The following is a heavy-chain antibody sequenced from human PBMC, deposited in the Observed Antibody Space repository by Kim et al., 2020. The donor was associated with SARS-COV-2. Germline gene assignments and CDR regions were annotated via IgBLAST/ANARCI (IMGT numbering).Heavy chain of an antibody. V-gene: IGHV3-73*01. J-gene: IGHJ3*01. D-gene: IGHD1-1*01. CDR1: GFTFSDSP. Sequence: GGSLRLSCAASGFTFSDSPIHWVRQASGKGLEWVGRIRSKVYSYATSYAASVKGRFTISRDDSERMAYLQMNSLKTEDTDVYHCPRIHGTTFACWAAFD. CDR3: PRIHGTTFACWAAFD. CDR2: IRSKVYSYAT.